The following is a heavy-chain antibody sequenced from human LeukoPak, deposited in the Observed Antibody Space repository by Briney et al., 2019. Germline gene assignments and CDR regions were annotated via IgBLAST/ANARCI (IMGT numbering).Heavy chain of an antibody. CDR3: ARGLTTLDY. J-gene: IGHJ4*02. CDR2: IYYSGST. D-gene: IGHD4/OR15-4a*01. V-gene: IGHV4-59*01. CDR1: GASISNFY. Sequence: SETLSLTCTVSGASISNFYWSWIRQPPGKGLEWIGYIYYSGSTNYNPSLKSRVTISVDTSKNQFSLKLSSVTAADTAVYYCARGLTTLDYWGQGTLVTVSS.